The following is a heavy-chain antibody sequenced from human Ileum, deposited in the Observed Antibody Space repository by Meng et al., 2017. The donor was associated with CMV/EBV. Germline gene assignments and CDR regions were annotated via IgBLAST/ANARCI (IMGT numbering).Heavy chain of an antibody. CDR3: AKGCNADWFYLEY. D-gene: IGHD3-16*01. CDR2: IRDDGSRQ. V-gene: IGHV3-30*02. CDR1: GFTFSSYG. Sequence: GGSLRLSCTASGFTFSSYGMHWVRQAPGKGLEWVALIRDDGSRQWYGDSAKGRFTISRDNSKKTVYLEMNSLRPEDTAMYYCAKGCNADWFYLEYWGPGTPVTVSS. J-gene: IGHJ4*02.